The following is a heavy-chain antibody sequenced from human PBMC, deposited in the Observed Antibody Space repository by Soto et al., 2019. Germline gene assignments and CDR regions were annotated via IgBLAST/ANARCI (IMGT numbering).Heavy chain of an antibody. J-gene: IGHJ4*02. CDR1: GFTFSSYA. D-gene: IGHD3-22*01. V-gene: IGHV3-23*01. CDR2: ISGSGGST. CDR3: AKDWTGIVVVSNFDY. Sequence: GGSLRLSCAASGFTFSSYAMSWVRQAPGKGLEWVSAISGSGGSTYYADSVKGRFTISRDNSKNTLYLQMNSLRAEDTAVYYYAKDWTGIVVVSNFDYWGQGTLVTVSS.